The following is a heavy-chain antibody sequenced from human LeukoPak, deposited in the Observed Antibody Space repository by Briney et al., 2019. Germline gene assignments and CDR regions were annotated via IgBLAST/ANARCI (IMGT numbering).Heavy chain of an antibody. CDR2: IYYSGSA. CDR1: GGSFSSYY. Sequence: PSETLSLTCAVYGGSFSSYYWGWIRQPPGKGLEWIGSIYYSGSAYYNPSLKSRVTISVDTSNNQFSLRLTSVTAADTAVYHCARHGSVSCFDPWGQGTLVTVSS. D-gene: IGHD5-12*01. J-gene: IGHJ5*02. CDR3: ARHGSVSCFDP. V-gene: IGHV4-39*01.